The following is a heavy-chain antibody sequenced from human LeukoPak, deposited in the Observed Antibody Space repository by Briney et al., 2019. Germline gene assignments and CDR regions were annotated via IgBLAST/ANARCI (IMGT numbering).Heavy chain of an antibody. D-gene: IGHD2-2*01. J-gene: IGHJ5*02. CDR2: ISGSGGST. CDR1: GFTFSTYG. CDR3: AKTFPEVVVVPAAMGGGSWFDP. V-gene: IGHV3-23*01. Sequence: GGSLRLSCAASGFTFSTYGMNWVRQAPGKGLEWVSAISGSGGSTYYADSVKGRFTISRDNSKNTLYLQMNSLRAEDTAVYYCAKTFPEVVVVPAAMGGGSWFDPWGQGTLVTVSS.